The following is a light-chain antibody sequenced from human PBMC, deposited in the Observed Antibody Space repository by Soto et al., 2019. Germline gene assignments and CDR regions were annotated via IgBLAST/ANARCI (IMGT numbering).Light chain of an antibody. J-gene: IGKJ2*01. CDR2: VTS. CDR3: QPYATAPYT. Sequence: ETVLTQSPGTLSLSPGEGATLSCRASQSVDSRYLAWYQQRPGQAPRLLISVTSTRAIGIPDRFSGSGSGTDFTLTISRLEPEDFAVYYCQPYATAPYTFGRGNTLEF. CDR1: QSVDSRY. V-gene: IGKV3-20*01.